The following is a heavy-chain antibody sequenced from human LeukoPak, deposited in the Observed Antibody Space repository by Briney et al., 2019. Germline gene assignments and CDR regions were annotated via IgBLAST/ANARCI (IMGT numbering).Heavy chain of an antibody. D-gene: IGHD2-15*01. V-gene: IGHV3-30-3*01. CDR2: ISNDGNNK. Sequence: PGGSLRLSCAAFGLTFSRYGLHWFRQAPGKGQERVAIISNDGNNKRYADSVKGRFTISRDNSKNTVYLQMNSLRAEDTAIYYYATGLCGGRCYQIEFWGQGTLVTVSS. CDR3: ATGLCGGRCYQIEF. J-gene: IGHJ4*02. CDR1: GLTFSRYG.